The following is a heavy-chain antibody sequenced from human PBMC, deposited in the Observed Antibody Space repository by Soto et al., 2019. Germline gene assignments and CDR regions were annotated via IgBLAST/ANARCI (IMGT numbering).Heavy chain of an antibody. CDR1: GFTFSTYT. CDR3: AKARCSTTDCYVPDY. V-gene: IGHV3-23*01. J-gene: IGHJ4*02. Sequence: GGSLRLSCVASGFTFSTYTMSWVRQAPGKGLEWVSVISGRGGSPSYADSVQGRFSIYRDNPKNTLYLQMNSLRGEDTAIYYCAKARCSTTDCYVPDYWGQGTLVTVST. CDR2: ISGRGGSP. D-gene: IGHD2-2*01.